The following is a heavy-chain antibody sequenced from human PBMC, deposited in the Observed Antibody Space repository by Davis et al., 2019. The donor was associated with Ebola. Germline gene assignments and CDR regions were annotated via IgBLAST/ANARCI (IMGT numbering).Heavy chain of an antibody. Sequence: GESLKISCAASGFTFSSYWMSWVRQAPGKGLEWVANINDVGVEKYYGGSVGGRFTISRDNAKNSLYLQMNNVRAEDTAVYYCTRGLTGWAEGANWGQGSLVIVS. CDR3: TRGLTGWAEGAN. CDR2: INDVGVEK. J-gene: IGHJ4*02. V-gene: IGHV3-7*01. D-gene: IGHD6-19*01. CDR1: GFTFSSYW.